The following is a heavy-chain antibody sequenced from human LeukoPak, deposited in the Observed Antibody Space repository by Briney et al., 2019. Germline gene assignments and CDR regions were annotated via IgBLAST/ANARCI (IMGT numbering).Heavy chain of an antibody. CDR2: INPNSGGT. CDR1: GYTFTGYY. Sequence: ASVKVSCKASGYTFTGYYMHWVRPAPGQGLAWMGWINPNSGGTNYAQKFQGRVTMTRDTSISTAYMELSRLRSDDTAVYYCARDLGWEGDAFDIWGQGTMVTVSS. V-gene: IGHV1-2*02. J-gene: IGHJ3*02. CDR3: ARDLGWEGDAFDI. D-gene: IGHD1-26*01.